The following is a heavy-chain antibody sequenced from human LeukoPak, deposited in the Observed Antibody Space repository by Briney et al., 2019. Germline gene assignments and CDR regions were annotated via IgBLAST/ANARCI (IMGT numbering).Heavy chain of an antibody. V-gene: IGHV4-4*07. J-gene: IGHJ4*02. CDR1: GASINNYY. CDR2: LYTSGTT. Sequence: SETLSLTCTVSGASINNYYWNWIRQPAGKGLEWIGHLYTSGTTKYNPPLKSRVTMSVDTSKNQFSLNLYSVTAADTAIYYCATNYTAVSAFDSWGQGTLVTVSS. D-gene: IGHD6-19*01. CDR3: ATNYTAVSAFDS.